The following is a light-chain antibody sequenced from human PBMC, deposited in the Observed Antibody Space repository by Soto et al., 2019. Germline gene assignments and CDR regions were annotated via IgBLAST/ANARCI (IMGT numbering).Light chain of an antibody. CDR2: EVT. Sequence: QSALTQPASVSGSPGQSITISCTGTSSAVGGYNYVSWFQQHPGKAPKLLIYEVTNRPSGVSNRFSGSKSGNTASLTISGLQAEDEADYYCSSYTSSTTYVFGTGTQLTVL. CDR3: SSYTSSTTYV. J-gene: IGLJ1*01. CDR1: SSAVGGYNY. V-gene: IGLV2-14*01.